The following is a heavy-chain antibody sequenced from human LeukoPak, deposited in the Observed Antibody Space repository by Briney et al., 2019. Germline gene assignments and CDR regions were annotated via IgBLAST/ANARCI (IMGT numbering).Heavy chain of an antibody. CDR1: GFTFSSYA. CDR2: ISGSGGST. V-gene: IGHV3-23*01. J-gene: IGHJ4*02. CDR3: AKDRSQYYFDY. Sequence: PGGSLRLSCAASGFTFSSYAMSWVRQAPGKGLEWVSGISGSGGSTYYADSVKGRSTISRDNSKNTLYLQMNSLRTEDTAVYYCAKDRSQYYFDYWGQGTLVTVSS. D-gene: IGHD3-10*01.